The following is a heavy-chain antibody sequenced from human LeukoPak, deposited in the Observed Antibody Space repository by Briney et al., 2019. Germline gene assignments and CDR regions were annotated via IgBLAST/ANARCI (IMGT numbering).Heavy chain of an antibody. CDR3: ARDTGNIVATFFDY. D-gene: IGHD5-12*01. V-gene: IGHV3-21*01. J-gene: IGHJ4*02. Sequence: GGSLRLSCAASGFTFSSYSMTWVRQAPGKGLEWVSSISSSSSYIYYADSVKGRFTISRDNAKNSLYLQMNSLRAEDTAVYYCARDTGNIVATFFDYWGQGTLVTVSS. CDR1: GFTFSSYS. CDR2: ISSSSSYI.